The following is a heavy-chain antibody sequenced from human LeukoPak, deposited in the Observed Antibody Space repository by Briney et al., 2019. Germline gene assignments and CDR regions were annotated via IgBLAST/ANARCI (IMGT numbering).Heavy chain of an antibody. CDR3: AKDRSSTRFYYYGMDV. J-gene: IGHJ6*02. CDR2: VSWNSGNI. Sequence: GRSLRLSCAASGFTFDDYAMHWVRQAPGKGLEWVSGVSWNSGNIVYADSVKGRFTISRDNAKNSLYLQMNSLRAEDTALYYCAKDRSSTRFYYYGMDVWSQGTTVTVSS. V-gene: IGHV3-9*01. CDR1: GFTFDDYA. D-gene: IGHD2-2*01.